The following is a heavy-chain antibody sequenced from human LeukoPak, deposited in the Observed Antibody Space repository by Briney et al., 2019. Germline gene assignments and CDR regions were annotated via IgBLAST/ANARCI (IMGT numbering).Heavy chain of an antibody. CDR1: GYFISSGYY. J-gene: IGHJ4*02. CDR3: ARRLVVVVGEGYFDY. D-gene: IGHD2-15*01. Sequence: SETLSLTCAVSGYFISSGYYWGWIRQPPGKGLEWIGTIYHGGSTYYSPSLKSRVTISVDTSKNQFSLKLSSVTAADTAVYYCARRLVVVVGEGYFDYWGQGTLVTVSS. V-gene: IGHV4-38-2*01. CDR2: IYHGGST.